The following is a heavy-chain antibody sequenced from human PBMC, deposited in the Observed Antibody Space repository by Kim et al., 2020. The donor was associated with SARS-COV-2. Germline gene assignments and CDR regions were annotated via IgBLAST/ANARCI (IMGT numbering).Heavy chain of an antibody. CDR1: GFSLSTSGMC. Sequence: SGPTLVKPTQTLTLTCTFSGFSLSTSGMCVSWIRQPPGKALEWLALIDWDDDKYYSTSLKTRLTISKDTSKNQVVLTMTNMDPVDTATYYCARDRYTTNYYGSGSYYNQGRSQYYYYYYGMDVWGQGTTVTVSS. J-gene: IGHJ6*02. V-gene: IGHV2-70*01. CDR2: IDWDDDK. D-gene: IGHD3-10*01. CDR3: ARDRYTTNYYGSGSYYNQGRSQYYYYYYGMDV.